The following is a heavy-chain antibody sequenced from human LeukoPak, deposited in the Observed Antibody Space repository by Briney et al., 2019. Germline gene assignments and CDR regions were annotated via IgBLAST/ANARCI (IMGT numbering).Heavy chain of an antibody. CDR1: GYTFTSYD. J-gene: IGHJ3*02. Sequence: ASVKVSCKASGYTFTSYDINWVRQAPGKGLEWMGGFDPEDGETIYAQKFQGRVTMTEDTSTDTAYMELSSLRSEDTAVYYCATRVVPAARHAFDIWGQGTMVTVSS. CDR3: ATRVVPAARHAFDI. D-gene: IGHD2-2*01. CDR2: FDPEDGET. V-gene: IGHV1-24*01.